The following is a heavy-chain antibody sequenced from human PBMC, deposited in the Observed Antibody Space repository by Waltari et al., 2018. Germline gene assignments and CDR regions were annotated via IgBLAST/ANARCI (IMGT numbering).Heavy chain of an antibody. CDR2: INTNTGNP. Sequence: QVQLVHSGSELKKPGASVKVSCKSSGYTFTSYALNWVRQAPGQGLEGMGWINTNTGNPTYAQGFTGRFVFSLDTAGSTASLQISSLKAEDTAVYYCASEHSRGMDVWGQGTTVIVSS. CDR3: ASEHSRGMDV. V-gene: IGHV7-4-1*02. CDR1: GYTFTSYA. J-gene: IGHJ6*02.